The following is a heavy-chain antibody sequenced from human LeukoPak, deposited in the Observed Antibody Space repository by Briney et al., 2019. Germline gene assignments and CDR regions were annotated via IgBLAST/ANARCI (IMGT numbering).Heavy chain of an antibody. D-gene: IGHD1-26*01. J-gene: IGHJ4*02. CDR2: ISISSSII. CDR3: AKDIMGATGGGDY. V-gene: IGHV3-48*01. Sequence: PPGGSLRLSCAASGFTFSSYSMNWVRQAPGKGLEWVSYISISSSIIYYADSVKGRFTISRDNAKNSLYLQMNSLRAEDTAVYYCAKDIMGATGGGDYWGQGTLVTVSS. CDR1: GFTFSSYS.